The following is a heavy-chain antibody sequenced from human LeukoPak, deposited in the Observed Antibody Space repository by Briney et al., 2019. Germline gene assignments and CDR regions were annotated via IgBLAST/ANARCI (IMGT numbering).Heavy chain of an antibody. D-gene: IGHD5-18*01. CDR3: TRGIAAVLGYHFDH. J-gene: IGHJ4*02. V-gene: IGHV3-49*03. CDR1: GFTFGDYC. Sequence: GGSLRLSCTTSGFTFGDYCMSWFRQAPGKGLEWIGYIRGKAYGGTTEYAASVKGGFTISRDDSKSIAYLQMSSLKIEDTAVYYCTRGIAAVLGYHFDHWGQGTLVTVSS. CDR2: IRGKAYGGTT.